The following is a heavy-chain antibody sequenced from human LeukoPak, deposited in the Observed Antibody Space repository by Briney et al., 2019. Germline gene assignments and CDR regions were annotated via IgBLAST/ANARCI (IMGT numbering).Heavy chain of an antibody. J-gene: IGHJ5*02. CDR1: GYSFTTYW. CDR3: ARGFRYCSSTSCPELDWFDP. D-gene: IGHD2-2*01. V-gene: IGHV5-51*01. Sequence: GESLKISCKGSGYSFTTYWIGWVRQLPGKGLEWMGIIYPGDSDTKYSPSFQGQVTISAAKSISTAYLQWSSLKASDTAMYYCARGFRYCSSTSCPELDWFDPWGQGTLVTVSS. CDR2: IYPGDSDT.